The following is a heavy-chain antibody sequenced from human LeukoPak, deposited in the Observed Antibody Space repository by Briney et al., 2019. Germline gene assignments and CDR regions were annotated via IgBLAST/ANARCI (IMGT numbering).Heavy chain of an antibody. D-gene: IGHD4-11*01. J-gene: IGHJ5*02. CDR3: ARLPVTTFVDAWFDP. Sequence: SETLSLTCAVSGYSISSGYYWGWIRQPPGKGLEWIGSIHHSGSTYYNPSLKSRATISVDTSKNQFSLKLSSVTAADTAVYYCARLPVTTFVDAWFDPWGQGTLVTVSS. CDR1: GYSISSGYY. CDR2: IHHSGST. V-gene: IGHV4-38-2*01.